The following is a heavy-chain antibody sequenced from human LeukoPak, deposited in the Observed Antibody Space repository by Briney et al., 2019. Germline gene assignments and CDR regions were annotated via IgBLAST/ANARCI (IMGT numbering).Heavy chain of an antibody. D-gene: IGHD2-15*01. J-gene: IGHJ6*02. CDR3: ARRGRYCSGGSCSNSDGMDV. CDR2: INPSGGST. CDR1: GYTFTSYY. V-gene: IGHV1-46*01. Sequence: ASVKVSCKASGYTFTSYYMHWVRQAPGQGLEWMGIINPSGGSTSYAQKFQGRVTMTRDTSTSTVYMEVSSLRSEDTAAYYCARRGRYCSGGSCSNSDGMDVWGQGTTVTVSS.